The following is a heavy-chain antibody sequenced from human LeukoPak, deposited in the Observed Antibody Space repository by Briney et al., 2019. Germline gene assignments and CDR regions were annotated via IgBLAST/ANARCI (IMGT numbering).Heavy chain of an antibody. CDR2: IYHSGST. V-gene: IGHV4-30-2*01. CDR1: GGSLSSGGYS. Sequence: PSETLSLTCAVSGGSLSSGGYSWSWIRQPPGTGLEWIGYIYHSGSTYYNPSLKSRVTISVDRSKNQFSLKLSSVTAADTAVYYCATGDYYDSSGYSYWGQGTLVTVSS. CDR3: ATGDYYDSSGYSY. J-gene: IGHJ4*02. D-gene: IGHD3-22*01.